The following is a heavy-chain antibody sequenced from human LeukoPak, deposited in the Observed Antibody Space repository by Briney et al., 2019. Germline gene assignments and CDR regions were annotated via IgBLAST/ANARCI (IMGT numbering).Heavy chain of an antibody. CDR3: VRHKTSGSYSSDY. CDR1: GDSIRSYW. J-gene: IGHJ4*02. V-gene: IGHV4-59*08. CDR2: IYYSGNT. D-gene: IGHD5-18*01. Sequence: SETLSLTCSVSGDSIRSYWWTWIRQPPGKGLEWIGHIYYSGNTNYNPALKSRVTMSVDTSKNQFSLELSSVTAADTAIYYCVRHKTSGSYSSDYWGQGTLVTVSS.